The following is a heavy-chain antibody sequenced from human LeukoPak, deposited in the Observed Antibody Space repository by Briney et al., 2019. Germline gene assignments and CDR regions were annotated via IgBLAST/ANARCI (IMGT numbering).Heavy chain of an antibody. D-gene: IGHD4-17*01. CDR2: ISSSSTI. V-gene: IGHV3-48*02. CDR3: ARDSGNDYGDYFGY. Sequence: GGSLRLSCAAFGFTFSRYSMNWVRQAPGKGLEWVSYISSSSTIYYADSVKGRFTISRDNAKNSLYLQMNSLRDEDTAVYYCARDSGNDYGDYFGYWGQGTLVTVSS. CDR1: GFTFSRYS. J-gene: IGHJ4*02.